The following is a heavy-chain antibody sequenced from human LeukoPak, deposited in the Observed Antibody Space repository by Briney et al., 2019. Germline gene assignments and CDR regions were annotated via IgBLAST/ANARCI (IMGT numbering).Heavy chain of an antibody. Sequence: PGGSLRLSCAASGFTFSIYAMHWVRQAPGKGLEWVAVISYDGSNKYYADSVKGRFTISRDNSKNTLYLQMNSLRAEDTAVYYCARTEYSGSLDYWGQGTLVTVSS. CDR3: ARTEYSGSLDY. CDR2: ISYDGSNK. J-gene: IGHJ4*02. CDR1: GFTFSIYA. V-gene: IGHV3-30-3*01. D-gene: IGHD1-26*01.